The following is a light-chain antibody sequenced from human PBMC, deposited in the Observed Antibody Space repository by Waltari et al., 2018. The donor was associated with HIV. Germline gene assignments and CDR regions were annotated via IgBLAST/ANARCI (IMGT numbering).Light chain of an antibody. Sequence: DIVMTQSPDSLAVSLGERATINCKSSQSVLYSSNNNNYLAWFQQKPGQPPKLLIYWASTRESGVPDRFSGSGSGTDFTLTISSLQAEDVVVYYCLQYYTIPRTFGQGTTVEIK. CDR1: QSVLYSSNNNNY. CDR3: LQYYTIPRT. V-gene: IGKV4-1*01. CDR2: WAS. J-gene: IGKJ1*01.